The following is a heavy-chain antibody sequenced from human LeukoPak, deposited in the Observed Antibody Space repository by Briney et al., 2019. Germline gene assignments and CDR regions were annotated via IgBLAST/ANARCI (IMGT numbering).Heavy chain of an antibody. J-gene: IGHJ6*02. CDR2: IWYDGSNK. CDR3: ARDSIAAAGDYYYGMDV. D-gene: IGHD6-13*01. V-gene: IGHV3-33*01. Sequence: GGSLRLSCAASGFTFSSYGMHWVRQAPGKGLEWVAVIWYDGSNKYYADSVKGRFTISRDNSKNTLYLQMNSLRAGDTAVYYCARDSIAAAGDYYYGMDVWGQGTTVTVSS. CDR1: GFTFSSYG.